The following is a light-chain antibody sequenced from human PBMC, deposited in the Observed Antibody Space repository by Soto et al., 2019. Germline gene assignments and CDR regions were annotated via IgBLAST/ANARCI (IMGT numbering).Light chain of an antibody. V-gene: IGKV3-11*01. CDR3: QQRSNWEFT. CDR1: QSVSSY. Sequence: EIVLTQSPATLSLSPGERATLSCRASQSVSSYLAWYQQKPGQAPRLLIYDASNRATGIPARFCGSGSGTDFTLTISSLEPEDFAVYYCQQRSNWEFTFGPGTKVDIK. CDR2: DAS. J-gene: IGKJ3*01.